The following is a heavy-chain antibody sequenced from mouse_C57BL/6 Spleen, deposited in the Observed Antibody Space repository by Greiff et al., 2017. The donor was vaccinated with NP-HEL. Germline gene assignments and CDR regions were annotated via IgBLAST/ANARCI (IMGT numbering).Heavy chain of an antibody. D-gene: IGHD3-3*01. V-gene: IGHV1-50*01. Sequence: QVQLQQPGAELVKPGASVKLFCKASGYTFTSYWMQWVKQRPGQGLEWIGEIDPSDSYTNYNQKFKGKATLTVDTSSSTAYMQLSSLTSEDSAVYYCARPSGTGEYYFDYWGQGTTLTVSS. CDR3: ARPSGTGEYYFDY. J-gene: IGHJ2*01. CDR2: IDPSDSYT. CDR1: GYTFTSYW.